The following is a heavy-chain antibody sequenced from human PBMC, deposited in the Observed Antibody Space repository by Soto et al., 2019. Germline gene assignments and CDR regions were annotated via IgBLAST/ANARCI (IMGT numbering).Heavy chain of an antibody. CDR2: ISSNGGST. CDR1: GFTFSSNA. J-gene: IGHJ5*02. Sequence: GGSLRLSCAASGFTFSSNAMHWVRQAPGKGLEYVSAISSNGGSTYYANSVKGRFTISRDNSKNTLYLQMGSLRAEDMAVYYCARDGVSGWNQNWFDPWGQGTLVTVSS. D-gene: IGHD6-19*01. V-gene: IGHV3-64*01. CDR3: ARDGVSGWNQNWFDP.